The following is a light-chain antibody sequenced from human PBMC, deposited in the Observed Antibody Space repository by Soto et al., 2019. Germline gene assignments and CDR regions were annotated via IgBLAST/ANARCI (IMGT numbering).Light chain of an antibody. Sequence: QSVLTQPPSASGTPGQRVTISCSGSSSNIGSNYVYWYQQLPGTAPKLLIYSNNQRPSGVPDRFSGSKSGTSASLAISGLRSEDEADYYCAAWDDSLGFFGGGTKLTVL. CDR3: AAWDDSLGF. CDR2: SNN. CDR1: SSNIGSNY. J-gene: IGLJ2*01. V-gene: IGLV1-47*02.